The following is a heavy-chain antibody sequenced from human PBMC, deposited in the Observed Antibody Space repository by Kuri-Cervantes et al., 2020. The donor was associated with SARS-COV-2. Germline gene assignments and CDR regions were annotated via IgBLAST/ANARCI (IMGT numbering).Heavy chain of an antibody. J-gene: IGHJ4*02. Sequence: GESLKISCAASGFIFSRYSMNWVRQAPGKGLEWVAVISYDGSNKYYADSVKGRFTISRDNSKNTLYLQMNSPRAEDTAVYYCARGFLEWLDYWGQGTLVTVSS. V-gene: IGHV3-30*03. CDR3: ARGFLEWLDY. D-gene: IGHD3-3*01. CDR1: GFIFSRYS. CDR2: ISYDGSNK.